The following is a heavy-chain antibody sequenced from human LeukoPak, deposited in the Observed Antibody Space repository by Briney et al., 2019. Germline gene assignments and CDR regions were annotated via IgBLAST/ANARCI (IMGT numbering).Heavy chain of an antibody. D-gene: IGHD1-7*01. J-gene: IGHJ4*02. Sequence: GGSLRLSCAASGFTFSTYWMTWDRQAPGKGLEWVANIKKDGSEKYYVDSVRGRFTISRDNAKNSLYLQMNSLRAEDTAVYYCAREMGWNYGDYWGQGTLVTVSS. CDR1: GFTFSTYW. V-gene: IGHV3-7*05. CDR3: AREMGWNYGDY. CDR2: IKKDGSEK.